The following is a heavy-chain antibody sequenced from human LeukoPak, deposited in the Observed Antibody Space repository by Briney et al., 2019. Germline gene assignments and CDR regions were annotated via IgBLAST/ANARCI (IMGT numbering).Heavy chain of an antibody. CDR2: ISYDGSNK. V-gene: IGHV3-30*18. D-gene: IGHD3-9*01. CDR3: AKDQVLRYFDWLPEFDY. J-gene: IGHJ4*02. Sequence: GGSLRLSCAASGFTFSSYGMHWVRQAPGKGLEWVAVISYDGSNKYYADSVKGRFTISRDNSKNTLYLQMNSLRAEDTAVYYCAKDQVLRYFDWLPEFDYWGQGTLVTVSS. CDR1: GFTFSSYG.